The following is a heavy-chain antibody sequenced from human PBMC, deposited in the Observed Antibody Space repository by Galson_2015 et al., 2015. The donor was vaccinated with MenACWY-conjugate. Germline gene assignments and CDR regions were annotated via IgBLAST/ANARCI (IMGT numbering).Heavy chain of an antibody. CDR1: GFTFSTYA. Sequence: SLRLSCAASGFTFSTYAISWVRRAPGKGLEWVSTINGVIGTTYQAESVKGRFTISRDDSKNTLYLQMKNLRAEDTALYICAKADKQTCYGATCYYFDSWGQGTLVTVSS. CDR2: INGVIGTT. CDR3: AKADKQTCYGATCYYFDS. V-gene: IGHV3-23*01. D-gene: IGHD4/OR15-4a*01. J-gene: IGHJ4*02.